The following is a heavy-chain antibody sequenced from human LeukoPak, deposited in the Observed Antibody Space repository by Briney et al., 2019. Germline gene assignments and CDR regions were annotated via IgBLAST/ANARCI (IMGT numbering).Heavy chain of an antibody. CDR1: GFTFSTYW. V-gene: IGHV3-74*01. Sequence: GGSLRLSCAASGFTFSTYWMHWVRQAPGEGLVWVSRINSDASTTNYADSVKGRFTISRDNAKNTMYLQMNSLRAEDTAVYYCARSLATAVNCFDPWGQGTLVTVSS. J-gene: IGHJ5*02. CDR2: INSDASTT. D-gene: IGHD5-24*01. CDR3: ARSLATAVNCFDP.